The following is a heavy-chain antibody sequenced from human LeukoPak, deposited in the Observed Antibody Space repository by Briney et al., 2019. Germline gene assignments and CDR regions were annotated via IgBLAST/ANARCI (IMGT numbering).Heavy chain of an antibody. CDR3: ARGARAGYNLEPFDY. J-gene: IGHJ4*02. CDR1: GGSMSSYY. Sequence: PSETLSLTCTVSGGSMSSYYWSWIRQPAGKGLEWIGYIYYSGSTKYNPSLKSRVTISVDTSKNQFSLKLSSVTAADTAVYYCARGARAGYNLEPFDYWGQGTLVTVSS. D-gene: IGHD5-24*01. V-gene: IGHV4-59*08. CDR2: IYYSGST.